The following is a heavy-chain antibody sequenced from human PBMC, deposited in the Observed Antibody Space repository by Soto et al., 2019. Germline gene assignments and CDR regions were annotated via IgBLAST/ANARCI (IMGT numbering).Heavy chain of an antibody. CDR1: GGSISSYY. CDR2: IYYGGST. D-gene: IGHD3-10*01. V-gene: IGHV4-59*01. Sequence: SETLSLTCTVPGGSISSYYWSWIRQPPGKGLEWIGYIYYGGSTNYNPSLKSRVTISVDTSKNQFSLKLSSVTAADTAVYYCARHTITMVRGVIIPDAFDIWGQGTMVTVSS. CDR3: ARHTITMVRGVIIPDAFDI. J-gene: IGHJ3*02.